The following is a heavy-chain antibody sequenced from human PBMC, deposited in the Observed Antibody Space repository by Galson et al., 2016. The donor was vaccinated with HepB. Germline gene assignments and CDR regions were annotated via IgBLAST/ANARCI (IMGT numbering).Heavy chain of an antibody. CDR3: ASYPGYFPGN. D-gene: IGHD3-9*01. Sequence: VKVSCKVSGYTFTDYYIHWVQQAPGGGLEWMGLVDPEDGETMYAVKFQGRVTITADTPTDTAYMELSSLRAEDTAVYYCASYPGYFPGNWGQGTLVTVSS. CDR1: GYTFTDYY. V-gene: IGHV1-69-2*01. J-gene: IGHJ4*02. CDR2: VDPEDGET.